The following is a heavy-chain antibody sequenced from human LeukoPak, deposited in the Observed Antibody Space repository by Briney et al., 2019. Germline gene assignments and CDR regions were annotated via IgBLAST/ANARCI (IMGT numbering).Heavy chain of an antibody. J-gene: IGHJ6*03. Sequence: ASVKVSCKASGGTFSSYAISWVRQAPGQGLEWMGWINPNSGGTNYAQKFQGRVTMTRDTSISTAYMDLSRLRSDDTAVYYCARGTRDYYYYYMDVWGKGTTVTVSS. CDR2: INPNSGGT. V-gene: IGHV1-2*02. D-gene: IGHD1-14*01. CDR3: ARGTRDYYYYYMDV. CDR1: GGTFSSYA.